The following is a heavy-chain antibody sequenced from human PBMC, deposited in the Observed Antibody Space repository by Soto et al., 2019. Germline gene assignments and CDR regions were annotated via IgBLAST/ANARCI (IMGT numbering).Heavy chain of an antibody. D-gene: IGHD2-15*01. CDR1: GYTFTTYD. CDR3: ARVNVVVVAATREYYFDY. V-gene: IGHV1-2*02. CDR2: INPNSGGT. Sequence: ASVKVSCKASGYTFTTYDISWVRQAPGQGLEWMGWINPNSGGTNYAQKFQGRVTMTRDTSISTAYMELIRLRSDDTAVYYCARVNVVVVAATREYYFDYWGQGTLVTVSS. J-gene: IGHJ4*02.